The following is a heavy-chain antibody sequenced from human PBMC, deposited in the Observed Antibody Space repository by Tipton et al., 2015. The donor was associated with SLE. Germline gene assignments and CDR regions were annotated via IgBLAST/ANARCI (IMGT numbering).Heavy chain of an antibody. V-gene: IGHV1-8*01. CDR1: GYTFSSYD. CDR2: MSPNTGKT. Sequence: QLVQSGPEVKKPGASVKVSCKASGYTFSSYDIIWVRQATGQGLEWMGWMSPNTGKTGSAQRFQGRVIMTRDTSITTAYMELINLRSEDTAIYYCARGLRFTMIQGIEYWGQGTLVSVSS. CDR3: ARGLRFTMIQGIEY. J-gene: IGHJ4*02. D-gene: IGHD3-10*01.